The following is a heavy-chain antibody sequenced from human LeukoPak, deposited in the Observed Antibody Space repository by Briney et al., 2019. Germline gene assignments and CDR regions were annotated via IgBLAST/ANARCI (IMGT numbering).Heavy chain of an antibody. CDR3: AKGRSYFSNNWFDP. CDR1: GYTFTSYA. D-gene: IGHD3-10*01. Sequence: ASVKVSCKASGYTFTSYAMHWVRQAPGQGLEWMGWISAYNGNTNYAQKLQGRLTMTTDTSTSTAYMELRSLRSDDTAVYYCAKGRSYFSNNWFDPWGQGTLVTVSS. J-gene: IGHJ5*02. CDR2: ISAYNGNT. V-gene: IGHV1-18*01.